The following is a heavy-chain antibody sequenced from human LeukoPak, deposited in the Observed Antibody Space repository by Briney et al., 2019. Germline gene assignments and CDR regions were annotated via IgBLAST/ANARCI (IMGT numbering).Heavy chain of an antibody. CDR2: IHHSGST. CDR1: AGSLSSGGHY. CDR3: ARGGNRFGGFYFDY. J-gene: IGHJ4*02. V-gene: IGHV4-31*03. Sequence: SETLSLTCTVSAGSLSSGGHYWSWISQFPGKGLESIGVIHHSGSTRHNPSLKNRVAISIDTSKNQFALKLTSVTAEDTAVYYCARGGNRFGGFYFDYWGQGTLVTVSS. D-gene: IGHD3-10*01.